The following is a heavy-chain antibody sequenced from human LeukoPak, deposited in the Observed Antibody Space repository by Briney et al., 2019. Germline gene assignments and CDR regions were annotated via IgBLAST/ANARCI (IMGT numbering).Heavy chain of an antibody. D-gene: IGHD3-10*01. CDR2: ISGGGST. J-gene: IGHJ4*02. Sequence: GGSLRLSCAASGFTVSDNYTSWVRQAPGKGLEWVSAISGGGSTYYADSVKGRFIISRDNSKNTVYLQLNSLRAEDTAVYYCVSLQFDCWGQGTLVTVSS. CDR3: VSLQFDC. CDR1: GFTVSDNY. V-gene: IGHV3-53*01.